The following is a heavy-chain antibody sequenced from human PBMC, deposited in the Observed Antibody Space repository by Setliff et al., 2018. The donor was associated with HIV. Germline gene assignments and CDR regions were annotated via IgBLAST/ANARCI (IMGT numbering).Heavy chain of an antibody. CDR1: GFTFSNYG. V-gene: IGHV3-30*02. CDR3: AKDRGDYDFWSGYYVY. D-gene: IGHD3-3*01. Sequence: GGSLRLSCAASGFTFSNYGMHWVRQAPGKGLEWVAVIWDDGSNKYYADAVKGQFTISRDNSRNTLYLQMSSLRADDTAVYYCAKDRGDYDFWSGYYVYWGQGTPVTVSS. CDR2: IWDDGSNK. J-gene: IGHJ4*02.